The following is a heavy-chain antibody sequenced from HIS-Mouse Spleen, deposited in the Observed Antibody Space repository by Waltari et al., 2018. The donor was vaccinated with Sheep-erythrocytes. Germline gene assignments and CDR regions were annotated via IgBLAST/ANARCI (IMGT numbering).Heavy chain of an antibody. V-gene: IGHV3-7*01. CDR2: IKQDGSEK. CDR1: GFTFSSYW. CDR3: ASAVGYYDFWSGCSGWGYFDY. D-gene: IGHD3-3*01. Sequence: SGFTFSSYWMSWVRQAPGKGLEWVANIKQDGSEKYYVDSVKGRFTISRDNAKNSLYLQMNSLRAEDTAVYYCASAVGYYDFWSGCSGWGYFDYWGQGTLVTVSS. J-gene: IGHJ4*02.